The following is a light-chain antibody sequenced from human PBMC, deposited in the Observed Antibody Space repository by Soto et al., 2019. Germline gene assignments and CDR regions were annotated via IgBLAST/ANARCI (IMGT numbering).Light chain of an antibody. CDR2: GAS. CDR1: QSVSSN. J-gene: IGKJ5*01. V-gene: IGKV3-20*01. Sequence: EIVLTQSPATLSLSPGERATLSCRASQSVSSNLAWYQQRPGQAPRLLIYGASSRATGIPDRFSGSGSGTDFTLTISRLEPEDFAVYFCQQYGNSPRTFGQGTRLET. CDR3: QQYGNSPRT.